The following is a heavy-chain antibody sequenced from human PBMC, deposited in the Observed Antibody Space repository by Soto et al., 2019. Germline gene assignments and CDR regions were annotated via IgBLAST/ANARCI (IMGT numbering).Heavy chain of an antibody. CDR1: GGSISSSSYY. J-gene: IGHJ4*02. V-gene: IGHV4-39*01. CDR2: IYYSGST. CDR3: ARPFEYSSSYYFDY. D-gene: IGHD6-6*01. Sequence: TLSLTCTVSGGSISSSSYYWGWIRQPPGKGLEWIGSIYYSGSTYYNPSLKSRVTISVDTSKNQFSLKLSSVTAADTAVYYCARPFEYSSSYYFDYWGQGTLVTVSS.